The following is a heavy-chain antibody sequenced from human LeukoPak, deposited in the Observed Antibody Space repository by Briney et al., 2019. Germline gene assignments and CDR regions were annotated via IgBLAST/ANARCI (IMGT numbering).Heavy chain of an antibody. CDR3: ARTLVRYSSSPGY. D-gene: IGHD6-13*01. V-gene: IGHV1-69*05. Sequence: SVKVSCKASGGTFSSYAISWVRQAPGQGLEWMGGIIPIFGTANYAQKFQGRVTITTDESTSTAYMELSSLRSEDTAVYYCARTLVRYSSSPGYWGQGTLVTVSS. J-gene: IGHJ4*02. CDR1: GGTFSSYA. CDR2: IIPIFGTA.